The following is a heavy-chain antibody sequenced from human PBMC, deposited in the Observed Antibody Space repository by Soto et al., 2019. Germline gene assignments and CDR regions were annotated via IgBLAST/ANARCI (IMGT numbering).Heavy chain of an antibody. CDR3: AIARPSEYYYYGMDV. Sequence: GGSLRLSCAASGFTFSSYDMHWVRQATGKGLEWVSAIGTAGDTYYPGSVKGRFTISRENAKNSLYLQMNSLGAGDTAFYYCAIARPSEYYYYGMDVWGQGTTVTVSS. J-gene: IGHJ6*02. CDR2: IGTAGDT. CDR1: GFTFSSYD. V-gene: IGHV3-13*01.